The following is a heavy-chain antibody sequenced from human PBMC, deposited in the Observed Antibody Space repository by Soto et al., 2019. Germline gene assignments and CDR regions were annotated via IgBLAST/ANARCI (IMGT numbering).Heavy chain of an antibody. CDR1: GGSVSSGSYY. Sequence: SETLSLTCTVSGGSVSSGSYYWSWIRQPPGKGVEWIGYIYYSGSTNYNPSLKSRVTISVDTSKNQFSLKLSSVTAADTAVYYCASSMSGYDYGGVYYYYYYMAVWGRGTTVTVSS. CDR2: IYYSGST. CDR3: ASSMSGYDYGGVYYYYYYMAV. D-gene: IGHD5-12*01. V-gene: IGHV4-61*01. J-gene: IGHJ6*03.